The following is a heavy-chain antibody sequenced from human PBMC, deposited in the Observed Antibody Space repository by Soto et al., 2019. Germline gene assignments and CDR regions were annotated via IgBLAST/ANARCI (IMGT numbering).Heavy chain of an antibody. D-gene: IGHD2-8*01. CDR3: ARDNGYYDF. J-gene: IGHJ4*02. CDR2: ISTTSGNT. Sequence: QIQMVQSGAEVKQPGASVKISCKTSGYTFSSYSINWVRQAPGQGLEWMAWISTTSGNTHYAERVQGRVTVTLCKSARTAFMEMWGLTSDDTAVYFCARDNGYYDFWGQGTLVTVSS. CDR1: GYTFSSYS. V-gene: IGHV1-18*01.